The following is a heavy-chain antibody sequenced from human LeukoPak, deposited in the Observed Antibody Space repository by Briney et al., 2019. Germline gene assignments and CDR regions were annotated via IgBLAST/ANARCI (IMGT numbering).Heavy chain of an antibody. CDR1: GGSFSGYY. J-gene: IGHJ4*02. V-gene: IGHV4-34*01. CDR2: INHSGST. CDR3: ARGRAARRPFDY. D-gene: IGHD6-6*01. Sequence: SETLSLTCAVYGGSFSGYYWSWIRQPPGKGLEWIGEINHSGSTNYNPSLKSRVTMSVDTSKNQFSLKLSSVTAADTAVYYCARGRAARRPFDYWGQGTLVTVSS.